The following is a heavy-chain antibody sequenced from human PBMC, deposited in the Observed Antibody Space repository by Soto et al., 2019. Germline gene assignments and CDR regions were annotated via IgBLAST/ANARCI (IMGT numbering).Heavy chain of an antibody. Sequence: GASVKVSCKASGYTFTSYAMHWVRQAPGQRLEWMGWINAGNGNTKYSQKFQGRVTITRDTSASTAYMELSSLRSEDTAVYYCARDVGYYYDSSGYPGYWFDPWGQGTLVTVSS. V-gene: IGHV1-3*01. CDR3: ARDVGYYYDSSGYPGYWFDP. CDR2: INAGNGNT. CDR1: GYTFTSYA. J-gene: IGHJ5*02. D-gene: IGHD3-22*01.